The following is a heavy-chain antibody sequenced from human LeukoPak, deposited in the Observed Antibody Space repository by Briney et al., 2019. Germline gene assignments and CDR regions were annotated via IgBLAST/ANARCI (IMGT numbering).Heavy chain of an antibody. D-gene: IGHD2-15*01. J-gene: IGHJ5*02. Sequence: WIGYIYYSGSTNYNPSLKSRVTISVDTSKNQFSLKLSSVTAADTAVYYCAREVVPDLWFDPWGQGTLVTVSS. CDR2: IYYSGST. V-gene: IGHV4-59*01. CDR3: AREVVPDLWFDP.